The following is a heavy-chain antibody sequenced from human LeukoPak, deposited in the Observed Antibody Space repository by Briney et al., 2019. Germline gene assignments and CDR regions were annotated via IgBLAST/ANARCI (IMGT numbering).Heavy chain of an antibody. CDR2: IIPILGIA. CDR3: ARENIGYCGGDCYFYYFDY. J-gene: IGHJ4*02. Sequence: SVKVSCKASGGTFSSYTISWVRQAPGKGLEWMGRIIPILGIANYARKFQGRVTITADKSTSTAYMELSSLRSEDTAVYYCARENIGYCGGDCYFYYFDYWGQGTLVTVSS. V-gene: IGHV1-69*04. CDR1: GGTFSSYT. D-gene: IGHD2-21*02.